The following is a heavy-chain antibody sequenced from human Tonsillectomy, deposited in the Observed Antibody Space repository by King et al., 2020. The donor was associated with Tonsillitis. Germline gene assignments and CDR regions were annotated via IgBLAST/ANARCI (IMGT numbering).Heavy chain of an antibody. Sequence: VQLQESGPGLVKPSETLSLTCTVSGGSISSYYWSWIRQPPGKGREWMVYICYSGSTNYHPSLKRRVTISVYTAKNQFSLKLSSVTAADTAVYYCARDKVCSGYYCAYGMDVWGQGTTVTVSS. CDR1: GGSISSYY. V-gene: IGHV4-59*01. D-gene: IGHD3-22*01. J-gene: IGHJ6*02. CDR2: ICYSGST. CDR3: ARDKVCSGYYCAYGMDV.